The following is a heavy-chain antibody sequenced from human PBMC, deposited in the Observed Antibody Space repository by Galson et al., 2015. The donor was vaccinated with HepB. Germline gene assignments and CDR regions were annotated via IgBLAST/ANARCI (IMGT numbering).Heavy chain of an antibody. V-gene: IGHV3-48*01. Sequence: SLRLSCAASGFTFSSYSMNWVRQAPGKGLEWVSYISSISSTIYYADSMKGRFTISRDNAKNSLYLQMNSLRAEDTAVYYCARGPYSRSFDCWGQGTLVTVSS. CDR3: ARGPYSRSFDC. CDR1: GFTFSSYS. CDR2: ISSISSTI. D-gene: IGHD6-13*01. J-gene: IGHJ4*02.